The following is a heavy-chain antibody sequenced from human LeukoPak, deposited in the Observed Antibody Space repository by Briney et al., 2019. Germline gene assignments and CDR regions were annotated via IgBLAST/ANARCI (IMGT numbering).Heavy chain of an antibody. D-gene: IGHD3-10*01. J-gene: IGHJ4*02. V-gene: IGHV4-59*11. CDR2: IYYNGII. CDR1: GDSITNHY. CDR3: AGSGGLANTGAVFDY. Sequence: SETLSLTCIVSGDSITNHYWSLIRRPPGKGLEWIGYIYYNGIINYNPSLKSRVTISVDTSRNQFSMKLNSVTAADTAVYYCAGSGGLANTGAVFDYWGQGTLVTVSS.